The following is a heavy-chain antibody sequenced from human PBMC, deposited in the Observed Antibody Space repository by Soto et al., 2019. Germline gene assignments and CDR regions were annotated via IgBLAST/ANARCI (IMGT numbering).Heavy chain of an antibody. CDR1: GYTFTNYG. Sequence: QVQLVQSGTEVKKPGASVKVSCKASGYTFTNYGISWVRQSPGQVLEWMGWISAYNGHTNYAQKVQGRVTMTTDTSTSEAYMELRSMRSDDTVMFYWARSAAATGTTLLVPRGQGTLVTVSS. J-gene: IGHJ5*02. CDR2: ISAYNGHT. V-gene: IGHV1-18*04. CDR3: ARSAAATGTTLLVP. D-gene: IGHD6-13*01.